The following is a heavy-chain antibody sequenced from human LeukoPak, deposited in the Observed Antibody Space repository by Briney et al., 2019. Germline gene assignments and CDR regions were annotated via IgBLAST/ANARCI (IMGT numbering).Heavy chain of an antibody. J-gene: IGHJ4*02. CDR3: ARHVLTAGSID. D-gene: IGHD3-9*01. CDR2: MYNSEST. CDR1: GGSINTYY. Sequence: LETLSLTCTISGGSINTYYWSWIRQPPGKGLEWIAYMYNSESTKYNPSLKSRVTISVDTSKKQFSLKLRSVTAADTALYYCARHVLTAGSIDWGQGTLVTVSS. V-gene: IGHV4-59*08.